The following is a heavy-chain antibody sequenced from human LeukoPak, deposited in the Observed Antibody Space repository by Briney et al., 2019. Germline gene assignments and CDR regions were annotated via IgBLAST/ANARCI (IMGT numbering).Heavy chain of an antibody. CDR1: GGSISSYY. V-gene: IGHV4-59*01. Sequence: SETLSLTCTVSGGSISSYYWSWIRQPPGKGLEWIGYIYYSGSTNYNPSLKSRVTISVDTSKNQFSLKLSSVTAADTAVYYCARSKDYGSGSYYNVIDYWGQGTLVTVS. CDR3: ARSKDYGSGSYYNVIDY. J-gene: IGHJ4*02. CDR2: IYYSGST. D-gene: IGHD3-10*01.